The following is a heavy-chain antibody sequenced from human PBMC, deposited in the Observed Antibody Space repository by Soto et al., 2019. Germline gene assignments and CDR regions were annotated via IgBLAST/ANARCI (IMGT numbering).Heavy chain of an antibody. CDR2: ISGSGGST. CDR1: GFTFSSYA. CDR3: PKYTPRYSSDWGAPRGYYYYYYGMDV. J-gene: IGHJ6*02. V-gene: IGHV3-23*01. D-gene: IGHD6-19*01. Sequence: GGSLRLSCAASGFTFSSYAMSWVRQAPGKGLEWVSAISGSGGSTYYADSVKGRFTISRDNSKNTLYLQMNSLRAEDTAVYYCPKYTPRYSSDWGAPRGYYYYYYGMDVWGQGTTVTVSS.